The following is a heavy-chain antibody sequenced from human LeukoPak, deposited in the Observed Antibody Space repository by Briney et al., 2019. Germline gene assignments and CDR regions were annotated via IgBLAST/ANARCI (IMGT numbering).Heavy chain of an antibody. Sequence: PGGSLRLSCAASGFTSSDYEMNWVRQAPGKGLEWVSYISGGESTIYYADSVKGRFTISRDNAKNSLYLQMNSLRAEDTAVYYCARDSYDHGSYYFDYWGQGTLVTVSS. CDR1: GFTSSDYE. D-gene: IGHD3-16*01. CDR3: ARDSYDHGSYYFDY. V-gene: IGHV3-48*03. J-gene: IGHJ4*02. CDR2: ISGGESTI.